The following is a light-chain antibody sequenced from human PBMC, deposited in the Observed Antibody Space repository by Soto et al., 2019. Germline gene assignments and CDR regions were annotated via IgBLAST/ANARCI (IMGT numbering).Light chain of an antibody. CDR3: ATWDDSLNGYV. Sequence: QSVLTQPPSVSVPPAQRVTISCSGSSSNIGSNTVNWYQQLPGTAPKLLIYNNNHRPSGVPHRCSGSKSGTSASLAISGRQYEDEGSYHCATWDDSLNGYVFGSGTKVTVL. V-gene: IGLV1-44*01. J-gene: IGLJ1*01. CDR1: SSNIGSNT. CDR2: NNN.